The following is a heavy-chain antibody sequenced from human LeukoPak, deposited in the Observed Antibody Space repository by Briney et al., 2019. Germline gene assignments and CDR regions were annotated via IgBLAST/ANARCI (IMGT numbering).Heavy chain of an antibody. CDR3: TRGGELMNF. D-gene: IGHD1-26*01. CDR1: GGSISSGGYY. CDR2: IYYSGTT. Sequence: PSQTLSLTCTVSGGSISSGGYYWSWIRQHPGKGLEWIGYIYYSGTTNYNPSLKSRVTISIDASKNQFSLRLSSVTAADTAVYYCTRGGELMNFWGQGTLVTVSS. J-gene: IGHJ4*02. V-gene: IGHV4-31*03.